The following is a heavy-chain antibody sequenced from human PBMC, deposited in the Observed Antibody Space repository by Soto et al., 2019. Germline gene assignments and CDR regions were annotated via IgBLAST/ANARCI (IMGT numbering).Heavy chain of an antibody. CDR2: IYYSGST. CDR1: GGSISSGGYY. Sequence: QVQLQESGPGLVKPSQTLSLTCTVSGGSISSGGYYWSWTRQHPGKGLEWIGYIYYSGSTYYNPSLKGRVTISVDTSKNQFSLKLSSVTAADTAVYYCARLRSGYGGRQYSYYYYMDVWGKGTTVTVSS. D-gene: IGHD5-12*01. V-gene: IGHV4-31*03. J-gene: IGHJ6*03. CDR3: ARLRSGYGGRQYSYYYYMDV.